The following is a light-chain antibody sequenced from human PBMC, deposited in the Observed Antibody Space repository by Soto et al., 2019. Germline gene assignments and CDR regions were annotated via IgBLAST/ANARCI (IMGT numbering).Light chain of an antibody. CDR2: DAS. CDR1: QSVSSN. CDR3: QQCNWPLT. Sequence: EIVMTQSPATLSVSTGERATLSFRASQSVSSNLAWYQQKPGQAPRLLIYDASTRATGIPDRFSGSGSETEFTVTISSLQSEDFAVYYCQQCNWPLTFGGGTNVDIK. J-gene: IGKJ4*01. V-gene: IGKV3-15*01.